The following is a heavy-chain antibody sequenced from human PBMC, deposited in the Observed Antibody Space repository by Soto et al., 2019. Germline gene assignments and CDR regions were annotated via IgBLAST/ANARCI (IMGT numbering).Heavy chain of an antibody. CDR1: ELTFSRYS. CDR2: INQDGSEK. Sequence: EVQLVETGGGLVQPGGSLRLSCAASELTFSRYSMRWVRQAPGKGLEWVASINQDGSEKFYVDSVKGRFTISRDNSKNSLYLQMNSLRAEDTAVYYCARGPYYGSSGSRNYYGLDVWGQGTTVTVSS. J-gene: IGHJ6*02. V-gene: IGHV3-7*05. D-gene: IGHD3-22*01. CDR3: ARGPYYGSSGSRNYYGLDV.